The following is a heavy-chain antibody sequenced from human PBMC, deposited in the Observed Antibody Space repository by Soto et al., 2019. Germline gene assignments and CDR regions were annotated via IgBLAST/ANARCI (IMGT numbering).Heavy chain of an antibody. J-gene: IGHJ6*02. Sequence: LRLSCAASGFTFSTYAMTWVRQAPGKGLEWVSIISSTGDGTYYADSVKGRFTISRDNSQRTLNLQMNSLRAEDTAVYYCAKNGDFWSWGMDVWGQGTTVTVSS. CDR1: GFTFSTYA. CDR3: AKNGDFWSWGMDV. CDR2: ISSTGDGT. D-gene: IGHD3-3*01. V-gene: IGHV3-23*01.